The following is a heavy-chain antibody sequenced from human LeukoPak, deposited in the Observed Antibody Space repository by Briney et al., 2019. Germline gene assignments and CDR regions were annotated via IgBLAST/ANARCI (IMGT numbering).Heavy chain of an antibody. CDR1: GFTFSSYN. V-gene: IGHV3-21*01. Sequence: GGSLRLSCAASGFTFSSYNMNWVRQAPGKGLEWVSSISSSSTYIYYADSVKGRFTISRDNAKNSLYLQMNSLRAEDTAVYYCARGYRVLANFDYWGRGTLVTVSS. D-gene: IGHD3-16*02. CDR2: ISSSSTYI. J-gene: IGHJ4*02. CDR3: ARGYRVLANFDY.